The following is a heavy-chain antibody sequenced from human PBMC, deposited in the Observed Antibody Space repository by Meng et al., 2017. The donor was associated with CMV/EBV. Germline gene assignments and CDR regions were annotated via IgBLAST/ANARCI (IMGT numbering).Heavy chain of an antibody. CDR2: IYYSGST. D-gene: IGHD3-9*01. Sequence: QQQGAGPGLAEPSVPLSLPCTGSGGSISSSSYYWGWIRPPPGEGLEWIGSIYYSGSTYYTPYLKSRVTISVDTSKNQFSLKLSSVTAADTAVYYCARDAGHYDILTGYSYWGQGTLVTVSS. J-gene: IGHJ4*02. CDR1: GGSISSSSYY. CDR3: ARDAGHYDILTGYSY. V-gene: IGHV4-39*07.